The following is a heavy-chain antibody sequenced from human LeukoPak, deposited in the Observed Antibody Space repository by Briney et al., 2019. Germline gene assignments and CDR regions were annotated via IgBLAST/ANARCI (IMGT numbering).Heavy chain of an antibody. Sequence: SETLSLTCTVSGGSISSYYWSWIRQPPGKGLEWIGYIYYSGSTNYNPSLKSRVTISVDTSKNQFSLKLSSVTAADTAVYYCASAGLVGATRGAFDIWGQGTMVTVSS. CDR3: ASAGLVGATRGAFDI. D-gene: IGHD1-26*01. V-gene: IGHV4-59*01. CDR1: GGSISSYY. J-gene: IGHJ3*02. CDR2: IYYSGST.